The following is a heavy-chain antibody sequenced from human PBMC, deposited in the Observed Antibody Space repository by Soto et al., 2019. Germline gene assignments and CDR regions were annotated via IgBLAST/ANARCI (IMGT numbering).Heavy chain of an antibody. J-gene: IGHJ4*02. D-gene: IGHD3-9*01. CDR2: ISAYNGNT. Sequence: RASVKVSCKASGYTFTSYGISWVRQAPGQGLEWMGWISAYNGNTNYAQKLQGRVTMTTDTSTSTAYMELRSLRSDDTAVYYCARVDVSRYFDWLPPRGYFDYWGQGTLVTVSS. CDR1: GYTFTSYG. V-gene: IGHV1-18*01. CDR3: ARVDVSRYFDWLPPRGYFDY.